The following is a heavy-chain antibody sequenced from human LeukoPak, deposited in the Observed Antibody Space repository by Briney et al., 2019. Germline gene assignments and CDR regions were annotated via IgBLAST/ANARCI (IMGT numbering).Heavy chain of an antibody. J-gene: IGHJ4*02. CDR2: INPNSGGT. CDR3: ARAPESLLWFGGLLALFDY. D-gene: IGHD3-10*01. V-gene: IGHV1-2*06. CDR1: GYTFTGYY. Sequence: ASVKVSCKASGYTFTGYYMHWVRQAPGQGLEWMGRINPNSGGTNYAQKFQGRVTMTRDTSISTAYMELSRLRPDDTAVYYCARAPESLLWFGGLLALFDYWGQGTLVTVSS.